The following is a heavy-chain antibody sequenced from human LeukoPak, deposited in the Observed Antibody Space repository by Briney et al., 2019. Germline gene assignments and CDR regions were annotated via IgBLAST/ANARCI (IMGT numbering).Heavy chain of an antibody. J-gene: IGHJ6*02. CDR1: GYTFTSYG. Sequence: ASVKVSCKASGYTFTSYGIGWVRQAPGQGLEWMGWISAYNGNTNYAQKLQGRVTMTTDTSTSTAYMELRSLRSDDTAVYYCARDSLRFLEWLLPLDYGMDVWGQGTTVTVSS. CDR3: ARDSLRFLEWLLPLDYGMDV. CDR2: ISAYNGNT. D-gene: IGHD3-3*01. V-gene: IGHV1-18*01.